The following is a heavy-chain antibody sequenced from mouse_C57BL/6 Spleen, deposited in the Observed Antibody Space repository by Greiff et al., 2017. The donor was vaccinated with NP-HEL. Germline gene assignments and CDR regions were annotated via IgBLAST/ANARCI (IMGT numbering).Heavy chain of an antibody. D-gene: IGHD2-3*01. CDR2: ISSGSSTI. CDR3: ASEDDGYYNAMDY. J-gene: IGHJ4*01. CDR1: GFTISDYG. Sequence: EVQLVESGGGLVKPGGSLKLSCAASGFTISDYGMHWVRQAPEKGLAWVAYISSGSSTIYYADTVKGRFTISRDNAKNTLFLQMTSLRSENTAMYYCASEDDGYYNAMDYWGQGTSVTVSS. V-gene: IGHV5-17*01.